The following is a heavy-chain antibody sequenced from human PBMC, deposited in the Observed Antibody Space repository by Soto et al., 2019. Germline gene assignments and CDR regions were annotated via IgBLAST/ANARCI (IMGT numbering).Heavy chain of an antibody. CDR2: ISSSSSYI. CDR3: ARDHRDWYPFDY. V-gene: IGHV3-21*01. D-gene: IGHD3-9*01. Sequence: EVQLVESGGGLVKPGGSLRLSCAASGFTFSSYSMNWVRQAPGKGLEWVSSISSSSSYIYYAASVKGRFTISRDNAKNSLYLQMNSLRAEDTAVYYCARDHRDWYPFDYWGQGTLVTVSS. J-gene: IGHJ4*02. CDR1: GFTFSSYS.